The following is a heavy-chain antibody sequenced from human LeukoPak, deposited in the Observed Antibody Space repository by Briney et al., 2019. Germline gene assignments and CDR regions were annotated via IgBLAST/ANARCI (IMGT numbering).Heavy chain of an antibody. CDR3: ARLSDGLANYFDY. CDR1: GGTFSSYA. V-gene: IGHV1-69*06. J-gene: IGHJ4*02. D-gene: IGHD2/OR15-2a*01. CDR2: IIPIFGTA. Sequence: ASVKVSCKASGGTFSSYAISWVRQAPGQGLEWMGGIIPIFGTANYAQKFQGRVTITADKSTSTAYMELSSLRSEDTAVYYCARLSDGLANYFDYWGQGTLVTVSS.